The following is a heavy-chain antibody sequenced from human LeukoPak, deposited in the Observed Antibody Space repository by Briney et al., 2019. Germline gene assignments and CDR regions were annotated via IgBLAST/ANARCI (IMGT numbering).Heavy chain of an antibody. V-gene: IGHV3-23*01. CDR2: ISSSGSNT. Sequence: GGSLRLSCAASEFTYGMNWVRQAPGKGLECVSAISSSGSNTYYADSVKGRFTISRDNSKNTLYLQMNSLRAEDTAMYYCARDRHVGATGADAFDIWGQGTMVTVSS. J-gene: IGHJ3*02. CDR1: EFTYG. CDR3: ARDRHVGATGADAFDI. D-gene: IGHD1-26*01.